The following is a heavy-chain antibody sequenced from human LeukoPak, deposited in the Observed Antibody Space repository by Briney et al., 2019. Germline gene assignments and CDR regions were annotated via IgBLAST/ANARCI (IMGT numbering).Heavy chain of an antibody. CDR2: ISGSGGST. V-gene: IGHV3-23*01. D-gene: IGHD6-19*01. CDR1: GFTFSSYA. CDR3: TTAVSGWHNYYPYYMDV. J-gene: IGHJ6*03. Sequence: GGSLRLSCAASGFTFSSYAMSWVRQAPGKGLEWVSAISGSGGSTYYADSVKGRFTISRDNSKNTLYLQMNSLKTEDTAVYYCTTAVSGWHNYYPYYMDVWGKGTTVTISS.